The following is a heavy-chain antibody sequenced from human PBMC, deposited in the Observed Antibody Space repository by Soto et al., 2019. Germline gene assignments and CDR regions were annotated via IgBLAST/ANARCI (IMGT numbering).Heavy chain of an antibody. D-gene: IGHD3-22*01. Sequence: PRLSCAASGFTFSSYSMNWVRQAPGKGLEWVSSISSSSSYIYYADSVKGRFTISRDNAKNSLYLQMNSLRAEDTAVYYCARIPGPYYYDSSGYKPDYWGQGTLVTVSS. V-gene: IGHV3-21*03. CDR1: GFTFSSYS. J-gene: IGHJ4*02. CDR2: ISSSSSYI. CDR3: ARIPGPYYYDSSGYKPDY.